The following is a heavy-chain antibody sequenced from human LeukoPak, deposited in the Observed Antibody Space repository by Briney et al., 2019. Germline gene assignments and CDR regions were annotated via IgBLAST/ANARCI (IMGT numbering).Heavy chain of an antibody. V-gene: IGHV7-4-1*02. CDR1: GYAFIYYA. CDR3: ARDPGDDFVVPGDP. Sequence: ASVKVSCKASGYAFIYYAINWVRQAPGQGLEWMGWINTNTGNPTHAQGFTGRFVFSLDTSVSTTYLQISSLKAEDTAVYYCARDPGDDFVVPGDPWGQGTLVTVSS. CDR2: INTNTGNP. J-gene: IGHJ5*02. D-gene: IGHD2-2*01.